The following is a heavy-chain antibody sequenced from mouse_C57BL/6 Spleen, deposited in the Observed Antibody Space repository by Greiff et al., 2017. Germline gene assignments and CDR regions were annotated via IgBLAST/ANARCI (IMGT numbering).Heavy chain of an antibody. D-gene: IGHD1-1*01. CDR1: GYTFTDYN. CDR3: ARGDGSSPWFAY. Sequence: VQLQQSGPELVKPGASVKMSCKASGYTFTDYNMHWVKQSHGKSLEWIGYINPNNGGTSYNQKFKGKATLTVNKSSSTAYMERRSLTSGDSAVYDGARGDGSSPWFAYWGQGTLVTVSA. CDR2: INPNNGGT. J-gene: IGHJ3*01. V-gene: IGHV1-22*01.